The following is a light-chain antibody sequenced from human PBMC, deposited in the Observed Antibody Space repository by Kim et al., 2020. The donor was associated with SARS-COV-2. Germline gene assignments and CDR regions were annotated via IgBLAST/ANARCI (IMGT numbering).Light chain of an antibody. V-gene: IGKV1-27*01. Sequence: DIQMTQSPSSLSASVGDRVTITCRASQGISNYLAWYQQKSGKVPKLLIYGASTLQSGVPSRFSGSGSGTDFTLTISSLHAEDVATYYCQKYNSAPFTFGQGTRLEIK. CDR3: QKYNSAPFT. J-gene: IGKJ5*01. CDR2: GAS. CDR1: QGISNY.